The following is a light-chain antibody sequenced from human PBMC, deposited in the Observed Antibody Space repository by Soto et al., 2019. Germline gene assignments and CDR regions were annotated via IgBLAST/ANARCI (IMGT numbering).Light chain of an antibody. CDR3: QQYNSYLLT. CDR1: QSISSW. V-gene: IGKV1-5*03. CDR2: KAS. Sequence: DIPMTQSPSTLSASVGDRVTITCRASQSISSWLAWYQQKPGKAPKLLIYKASSLESGVPSRFSGSGSGTEFPLTISSLQPDDFATYYCQQYNSYLLTFGQGTKVEIK. J-gene: IGKJ1*01.